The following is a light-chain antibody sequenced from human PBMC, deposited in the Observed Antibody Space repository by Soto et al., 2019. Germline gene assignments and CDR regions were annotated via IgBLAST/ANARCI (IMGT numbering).Light chain of an antibody. Sequence: QSALTRPASVSGSPGQSITISCTGTSSDVGGYNYVSWYQQHPGKAPKLMIYEVSNRPSGVSDRFSGSKSGNTASLTISGLQAEDEADYYCFSYTSSSTVVFGGGTKVTVL. J-gene: IGLJ2*01. CDR2: EVS. V-gene: IGLV2-14*01. CDR3: FSYTSSSTVV. CDR1: SSDVGGYNY.